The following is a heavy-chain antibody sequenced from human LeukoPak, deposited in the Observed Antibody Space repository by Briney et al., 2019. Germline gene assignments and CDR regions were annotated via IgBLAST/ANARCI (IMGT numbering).Heavy chain of an antibody. D-gene: IGHD6-19*01. CDR1: GFTFSGSA. CDR3: TRQIAVAHDWFDP. V-gene: IGHV3-73*01. Sequence: GGSLRLSCAASGFTFSGSAMHWVRQASGKGLEWVGRIRSKANSYATAYAASVKGRFTISRDDSKNTAYLQMNSLKTEDTAVYYCTRQIAVAHDWFDPWGQGTPVTVSS. CDR2: IRSKANSYAT. J-gene: IGHJ5*02.